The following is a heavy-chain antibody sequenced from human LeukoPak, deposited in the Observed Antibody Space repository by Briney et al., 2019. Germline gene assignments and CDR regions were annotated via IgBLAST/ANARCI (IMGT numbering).Heavy chain of an antibody. CDR3: AKSPLANCGGDCYVDG. D-gene: IGHD2-21*02. J-gene: IGHJ5*02. Sequence: PSETLPLTCTVSGGSISSYYWTWIRQSPGKGLEWIGYMYYSGTTNYNPSLRSRVAMSVDTSKSQVSLRLSSVTAADTAVYYCAKSPLANCGGDCYVDGWGQGTLVTVSS. CDR1: GGSISSYY. CDR2: MYYSGTT. V-gene: IGHV4-59*01.